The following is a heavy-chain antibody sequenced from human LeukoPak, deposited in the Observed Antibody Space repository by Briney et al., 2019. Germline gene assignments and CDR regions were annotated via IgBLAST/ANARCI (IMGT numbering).Heavy chain of an antibody. D-gene: IGHD3-9*01. V-gene: IGHV4-59*01. CDR1: GGSISSYY. J-gene: IGHJ4*02. CDR2: IYYSGST. CDR3: ARVNYDILTGYYRFDY. Sequence: SETLSLTCTVSGGSISSYYWSWIRQPPGEGLEWIGYIYYSGSTKYNPSLKSRVTISVDTSKNQSSLKLSSVTAADTAVYYCARVNYDILTGYYRFDYWGQGTLVTVSS.